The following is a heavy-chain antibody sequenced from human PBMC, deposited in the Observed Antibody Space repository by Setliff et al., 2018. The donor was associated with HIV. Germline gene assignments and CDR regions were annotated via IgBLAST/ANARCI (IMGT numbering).Heavy chain of an antibody. J-gene: IGHJ5*02. CDR2: IIPIFGTA. CDR1: GGTFSSYA. V-gene: IGHV1-69*05. Sequence: SVKVSCKASGGTFSSYAISWVRQAPGQGLEWMGGIIPIFGTANYAQKFQGRVTITTDESTSTAYIELSSLRSEDTAVYYCARSRDPYCSSTSCYLNWFDPWGQGTLVTVSS. CDR3: ARSRDPYCSSTSCYLNWFDP. D-gene: IGHD2-2*01.